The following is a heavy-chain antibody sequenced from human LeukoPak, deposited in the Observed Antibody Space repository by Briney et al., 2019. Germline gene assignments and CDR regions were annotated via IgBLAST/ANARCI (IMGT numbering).Heavy chain of an antibody. V-gene: IGHV3-53*01. D-gene: IGHD4-23*01. Sequence: PGGSLRLSCAASGFIVSSNYMSWVRQAPGTGLEWVSVSYSGGTTYKADSVKGRLTISRDNAKNSLYLHMNSLRAEDTAVYYCARDYGGSSPFDYWGQGTLVTVSS. CDR3: ARDYGGSSPFDY. J-gene: IGHJ4*02. CDR1: GFIVSSNY. CDR2: SYSGGTT.